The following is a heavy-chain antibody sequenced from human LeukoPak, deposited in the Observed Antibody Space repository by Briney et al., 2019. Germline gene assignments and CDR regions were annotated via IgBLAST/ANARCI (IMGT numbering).Heavy chain of an antibody. Sequence: GGSLRLSCAASGFTFSSYGMHWVRQVPGKGLEWVAVIWYDGSNKYYTDSVQGRITISRDNSKNTLYLQINSLRAEDTAVYYCTKTGGPWDWGQGTQVTVSS. CDR1: GFTFSSYG. D-gene: IGHD7-27*01. CDR2: IWYDGSNK. J-gene: IGHJ4*02. V-gene: IGHV3-33*06. CDR3: TKTGGPWD.